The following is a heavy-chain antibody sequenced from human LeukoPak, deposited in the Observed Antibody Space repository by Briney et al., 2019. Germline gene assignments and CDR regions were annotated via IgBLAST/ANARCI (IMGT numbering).Heavy chain of an antibody. CDR2: IYYSGGT. Sequence: ETLSLTCTVSGGSISSYYWSWIRQPPGKGLEWIGYIYYSGGTNYNPSLKSRVTISVDTSKNQFSLKLSSVTAADTAVYYCAGRQEYYGSGSEFDYWGQGTLVTVSS. D-gene: IGHD3-10*01. CDR3: AGRQEYYGSGSEFDY. J-gene: IGHJ4*02. CDR1: GGSISSYY. V-gene: IGHV4-59*01.